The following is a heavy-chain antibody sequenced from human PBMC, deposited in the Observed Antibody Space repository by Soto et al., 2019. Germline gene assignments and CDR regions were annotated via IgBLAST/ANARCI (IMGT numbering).Heavy chain of an antibody. CDR2: IYWDDDK. V-gene: IGHV2-5*02. CDR3: AHSSTRSGLIAFDI. J-gene: IGHJ3*02. CDR1: GFSLSTSGVG. D-gene: IGHD2-8*01. Sequence: QITLKESGPPLVKPTQTLTLTCTFSGFSLSTSGVGVGWIRQPPGKALEWLALIYWDDDKRYSPSLKSRLTITKDASKHQLVLTMTNMDPVDTATYYCAHSSTRSGLIAFDIWGQGTMVTVSS.